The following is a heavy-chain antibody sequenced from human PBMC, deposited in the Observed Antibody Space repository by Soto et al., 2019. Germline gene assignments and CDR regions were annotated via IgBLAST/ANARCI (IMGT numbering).Heavy chain of an antibody. D-gene: IGHD3-16*01. V-gene: IGHV3-30-3*01. CDR1: GFTFSSFA. Sequence: QVQLVESGGGVVEPGRSLRLSCAASGFTFSSFAMHWVRQAPGKGLEWLAVISSDVVNYYYAESVKGRFTISRDNSKNTRYLQMNSPRNDDRAVYYCAGGRAWTPEGLGYWGQGTLVTVSS. J-gene: IGHJ4*02. CDR3: AGGRAWTPEGLGY. CDR2: ISSDVVNY.